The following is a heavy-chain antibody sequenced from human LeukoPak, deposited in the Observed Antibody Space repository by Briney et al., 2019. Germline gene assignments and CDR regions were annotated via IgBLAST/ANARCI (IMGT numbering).Heavy chain of an antibody. D-gene: IGHD6-19*01. Sequence: SETLSLTCTVSGGSISSGNYYWGWIRQPPGKGLEWIGSISHSGSTYYNASLKSRVRISVDTSKNQFSLKLSSVTAADTAVYYCARSNIAVAGTLGRYFDYWGQGTLVTVSS. CDR2: ISHSGST. CDR3: ARSNIAVAGTLGRYFDY. CDR1: GGSISSGNYY. V-gene: IGHV4-39*07. J-gene: IGHJ4*02.